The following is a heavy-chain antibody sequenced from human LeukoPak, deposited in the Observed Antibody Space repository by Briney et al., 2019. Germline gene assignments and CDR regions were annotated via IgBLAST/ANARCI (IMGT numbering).Heavy chain of an antibody. Sequence: PGGSLRLSCAASGFTFSSYAMSWVRQAPGKGLEWVSSISSSGGSTYYTDSVKGRFTISRDNSKNTLYLQMNSLRVEDTAVYYCAKDVRDYGPSEFDCWGQGTLVTVSS. V-gene: IGHV3-23*01. CDR2: ISSSGGST. CDR1: GFTFSSYA. J-gene: IGHJ4*02. D-gene: IGHD4-17*01. CDR3: AKDVRDYGPSEFDC.